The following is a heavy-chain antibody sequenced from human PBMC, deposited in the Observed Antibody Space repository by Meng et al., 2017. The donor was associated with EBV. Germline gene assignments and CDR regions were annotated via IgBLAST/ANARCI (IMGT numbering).Heavy chain of an antibody. CDR1: GYTFTGYY. V-gene: IGHV1-2*06. CDR3: ARGLDYFDY. CDR2: INPNSGGT. J-gene: IGHJ4*02. Sequence: GPLGEYGAGGVKPGASVKVSCKASGYTFTGYYMHWVRQAPGQGLEWMGRINPNSGGTNYAQKFQGRVTMTTDTSTSTAYMELRSLRSDDTAVYYCARGLDYFDYWGQGTLVTVSS.